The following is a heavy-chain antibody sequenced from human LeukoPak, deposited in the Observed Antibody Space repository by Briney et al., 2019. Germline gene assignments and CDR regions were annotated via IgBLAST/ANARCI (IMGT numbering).Heavy chain of an antibody. CDR2: ISAGGGST. Sequence: PGGSLRLSCAASGFTFSSYSLTWVRQAPGKGLEWVSLISAGGGSTYYADSVKGRFTISRDNSKNTLYLQMNSLRAEDTAVYYCTKDLRGRVTQYLVATPAPLDYWGQGTLVTVSS. J-gene: IGHJ4*02. CDR3: TKDLRGRVTQYLVATPAPLDY. CDR1: GFTFSSYS. D-gene: IGHD6-13*01. V-gene: IGHV3-23*01.